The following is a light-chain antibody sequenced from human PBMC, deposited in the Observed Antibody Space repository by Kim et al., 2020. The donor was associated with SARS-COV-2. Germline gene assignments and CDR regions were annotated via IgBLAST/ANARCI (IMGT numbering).Light chain of an antibody. Sequence: GQSITISCTVTSSDVGGYNYVSWYQQHPGNVPKLMIYDVNKRPSGVSDRFSGSKSGNTASLTISGLQAEDEADYYCSSFRTSSTWVFGGGTKLTVL. V-gene: IGLV2-14*04. CDR2: DVN. CDR1: SSDVGGYNY. J-gene: IGLJ3*02. CDR3: SSFRTSSTWV.